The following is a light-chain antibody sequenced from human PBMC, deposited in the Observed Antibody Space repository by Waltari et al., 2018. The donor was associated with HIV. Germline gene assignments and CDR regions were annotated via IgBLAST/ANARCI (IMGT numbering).Light chain of an antibody. Sequence: QSVLTQPPSASGTPGQRVTISCSGSSSNIGSSYIYWYQQLPGTAPKLLVYGNNQRPSGAPDRFSGAKSGTSASLAISGLRSEDEADYYCATWDDSLSGRVFGGGPRLTVL. V-gene: IGLV1-47*01. J-gene: IGLJ3*02. CDR2: GNN. CDR3: ATWDDSLSGRV. CDR1: SSNIGSSY.